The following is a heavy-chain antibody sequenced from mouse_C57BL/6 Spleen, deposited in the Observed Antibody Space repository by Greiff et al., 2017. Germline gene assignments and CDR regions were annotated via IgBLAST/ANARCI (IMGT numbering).Heavy chain of an antibody. Sequence: QVQLQQPGAELVMPGASVKLSCKASGYTFTSYWMHWVKQRPGQGLEWIGEIDPSDSYTNYNQKFKGKSTLTVDKSSSTAYMQLSSLTSEDSAVYYCARRGVLLRDAMDYWGQGTSVTVSS. D-gene: IGHD1-1*01. J-gene: IGHJ4*01. CDR3: ARRGVLLRDAMDY. CDR1: GYTFTSYW. CDR2: IDPSDSYT. V-gene: IGHV1-69*01.